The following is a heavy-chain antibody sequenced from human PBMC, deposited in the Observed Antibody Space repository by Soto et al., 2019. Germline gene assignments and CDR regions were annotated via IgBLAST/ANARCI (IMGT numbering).Heavy chain of an antibody. CDR3: AIERSTSTDPYSYAVDV. J-gene: IGHJ6*04. CDR1: GDTFNTYA. V-gene: IGHV1-69*04. D-gene: IGHD3-22*01. CDR2: IIPILGFA. Sequence: QVQLVQSGAEVKKPGSSVKVSCQPSGDTFNTYAIGWVRQAPGQGLEWMGRIIPILGFANYAQRFQGRVTIPADKSTRTAYREVTSLRSEYTAVYFCAIERSTSTDPYSYAVDVWGKGTTVTVSS.